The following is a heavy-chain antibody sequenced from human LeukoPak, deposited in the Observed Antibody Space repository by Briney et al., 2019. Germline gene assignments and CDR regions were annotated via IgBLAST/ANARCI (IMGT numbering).Heavy chain of an antibody. CDR2: IYYSGST. CDR3: ARRRNGSSASIDY. Sequence: PGGSLRLSCAASGFTFSDYYMSWIRQPPGKGLEWIGSIYYSGSTYYNPSLKSRVTISVDTSKNQFSLKLSSVTATDTAVYYCARRRNGSSASIDYWGQGTLVTVSS. CDR1: GFTFSDYY. V-gene: IGHV4-39*01. J-gene: IGHJ4*02. D-gene: IGHD3-16*01.